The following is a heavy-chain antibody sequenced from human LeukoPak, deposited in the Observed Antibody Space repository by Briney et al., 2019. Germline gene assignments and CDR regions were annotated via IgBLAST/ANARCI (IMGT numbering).Heavy chain of an antibody. V-gene: IGHV1-2*06. CDR2: INPNSGGT. J-gene: IGHJ5*02. Sequence: ASVKVSCKASGYTLTAYYIYWVRQAPGQGLEWMGRINPNSGGTDYAQNFQGRVTMTRDTSISTAYMELSRLRSDDTAVYYCARGRMVYAMGFDPWGQGTLVTVSS. CDR1: GYTLTAYY. D-gene: IGHD2-8*01. CDR3: ARGRMVYAMGFDP.